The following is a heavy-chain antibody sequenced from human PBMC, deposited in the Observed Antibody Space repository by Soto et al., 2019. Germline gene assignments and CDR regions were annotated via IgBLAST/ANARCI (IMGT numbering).Heavy chain of an antibody. CDR3: ARAESTGWTDAFDI. J-gene: IGHJ3*02. Sequence: GGSLRLSCAASGFTFSSYAMSWVRQAPGKGLEWVSSTSSSSSYIYYADSVKGRFTISRDNAKNSLYLQMNSLRAEDTAVYYCARAESTGWTDAFDIWGQGTMVTVSS. D-gene: IGHD2-2*01. CDR2: TSSSSSYI. V-gene: IGHV3-21*01. CDR1: GFTFSSYA.